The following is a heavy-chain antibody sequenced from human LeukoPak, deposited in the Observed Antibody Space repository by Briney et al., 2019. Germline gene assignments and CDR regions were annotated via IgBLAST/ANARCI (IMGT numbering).Heavy chain of an antibody. CDR2: INPSGGST. CDR3: ARGVFGELEKLMFQH. V-gene: IGHV1-46*01. D-gene: IGHD3-10*02. CDR1: GYTFTSYY. Sequence: GASVKVSCKASGYTFTSYYVHWVRQAPGHALEWIGIINPSGGSTSYPQKFQDRVTMTRDTSTSTVYMELSSLKSDDTAIYYCARGVFGELEKLMFQHWGQGTLVTVSS. J-gene: IGHJ1*01.